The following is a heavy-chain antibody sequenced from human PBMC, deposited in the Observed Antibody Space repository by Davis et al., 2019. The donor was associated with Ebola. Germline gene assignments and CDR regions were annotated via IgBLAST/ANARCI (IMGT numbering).Heavy chain of an antibody. CDR3: AREGYYYDSSGYYRGAFDI. J-gene: IGHJ3*02. CDR2: MYYSGST. D-gene: IGHD3-22*01. V-gene: IGHV4-4*02. CDR1: GGSITTTNW. Sequence: SETLSLTCAVSGGSITTTNWWSWVRQPPGKGLEWIGYMYYSGSTNYNPSLKSRVTISVDTSKNQFSLKLSSVTAADTAVYYCAREGYYYDSSGYYRGAFDIWGQGTMVTVSS.